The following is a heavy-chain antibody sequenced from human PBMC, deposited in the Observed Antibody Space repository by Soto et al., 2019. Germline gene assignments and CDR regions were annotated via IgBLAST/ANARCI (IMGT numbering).Heavy chain of an antibody. CDR3: ARGDITMVRGAAD. CDR2: IYYSGST. V-gene: IGHV4-30-4*01. D-gene: IGHD3-10*01. J-gene: IGHJ4*02. Sequence: SETLSLTCTVSGGSISSGYYYWSWIRQPPGKGLEWIGYIYYSGSTYYNPSLKSRVTISVDTSKNQFSLKLSSVTAADTAVYYCARGDITMVRGAADWGQGTLVTVSS. CDR1: GGSISSGYYY.